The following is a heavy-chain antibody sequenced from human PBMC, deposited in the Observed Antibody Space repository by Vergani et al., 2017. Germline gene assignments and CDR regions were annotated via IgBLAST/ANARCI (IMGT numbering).Heavy chain of an antibody. Sequence: QVQLVESGGGVVQPGRSLRLSCAASGFTFSSYGMHWVRQAPGKGLEWVAVISYDGSKKYYADSVKGRFTISRGNSKNTLYLQMNSLRAEDTAVYYCAKDRGKEAGAISYYFDYWGQGTLVTVSS. J-gene: IGHJ4*02. CDR1: GFTFSSYG. CDR2: ISYDGSKK. V-gene: IGHV3-30*18. CDR3: AKDRGKEAGAISYYFDY. D-gene: IGHD3-10*01.